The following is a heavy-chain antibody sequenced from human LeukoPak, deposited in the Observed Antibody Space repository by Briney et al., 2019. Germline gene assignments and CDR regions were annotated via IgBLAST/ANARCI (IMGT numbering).Heavy chain of an antibody. D-gene: IGHD3-10*01. CDR2: IWYDGSNK. Sequence: PGRSLRLYCAAPGFTFSNYGLHWVRQAPGKGLEWVALIWYDGSNKYYADSVKGRFTISRDNSKSTLYLQMNSLRAEDTAVYYCAGSYYNVFDYWGQGTLVTVSS. CDR1: GFTFSNYG. V-gene: IGHV3-33*01. J-gene: IGHJ4*02. CDR3: AGSYYNVFDY.